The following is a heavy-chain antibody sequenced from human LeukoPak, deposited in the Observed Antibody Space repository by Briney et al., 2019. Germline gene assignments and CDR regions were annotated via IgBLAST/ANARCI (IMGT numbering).Heavy chain of an antibody. CDR2: ISSSSSYI. CDR3: ARSSHLPSQHSSNSNSPFDY. Sequence: GGSLRLSCAASGFTFSSYSMNWVRQASGKGLEWVSSISSSSSYIYYADSVKGRFTISRDNAKNSLYLQMNSLRAEDTAVYYCARSSHLPSQHSSNSNSPFDYWGQGTLVTVSS. CDR1: GFTFSSYS. J-gene: IGHJ4*02. V-gene: IGHV3-21*01. D-gene: IGHD4-23*01.